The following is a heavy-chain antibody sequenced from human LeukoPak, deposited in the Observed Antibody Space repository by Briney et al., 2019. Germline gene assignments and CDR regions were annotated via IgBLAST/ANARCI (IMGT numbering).Heavy chain of an antibody. CDR3: ARERALEGGDSSSSYALDY. D-gene: IGHD6-6*01. CDR1: GGPISSYY. Sequence: SETLSLTCTVSGGPISSYYWSWIRQPPGKGLECIGYIYYSGSTNYNPSLKSRATISVDTSKNQFSLKLSSVTAADTAVYYCARERALEGGDSSSSYALDYWGQGTLVTVSS. V-gene: IGHV4-59*01. J-gene: IGHJ4*02. CDR2: IYYSGST.